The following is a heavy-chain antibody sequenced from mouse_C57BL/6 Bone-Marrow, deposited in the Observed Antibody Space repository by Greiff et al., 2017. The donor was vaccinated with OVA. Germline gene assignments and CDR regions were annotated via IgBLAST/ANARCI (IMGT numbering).Heavy chain of an antibody. V-gene: IGHV5-4*01. CDR1: GFTFSSYA. D-gene: IGHD2-2*01. Sequence: EVKLMESGGGLVKPGGSLKLSCAASGFTFSSYAMSWVRQTPEKRLEWVATISDGGSYTYYPANVKGRFTISRDNAKNNLYLQMSHLKSEDTAMYYCAREDGYDYAMDYWGQGTSVTVSS. CDR2: ISDGGSYT. CDR3: AREDGYDYAMDY. J-gene: IGHJ4*01.